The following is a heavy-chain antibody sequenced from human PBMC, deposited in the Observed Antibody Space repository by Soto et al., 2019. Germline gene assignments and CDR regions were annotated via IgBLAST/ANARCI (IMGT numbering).Heavy chain of an antibody. J-gene: IGHJ4*02. V-gene: IGHV3-74*03. CDR1: GFTFSSYW. Sequence: EVQLVESGGGLVQPGGSLRLSCVASGFTFSSYWMHWVRQDPGKGLVWVSRIKSDGSDTMYADSVKGRFTISRDNANNIRYLQMNSVRAEDTAVYSCALSLGVTTPSSEDFWGQGTPVTVSS. D-gene: IGHD4-17*01. CDR2: IKSDGSDT. CDR3: ALSLGVTTPSSEDF.